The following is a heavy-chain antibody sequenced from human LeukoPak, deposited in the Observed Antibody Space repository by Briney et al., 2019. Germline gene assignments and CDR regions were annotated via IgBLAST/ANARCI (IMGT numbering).Heavy chain of an antibody. CDR1: GITVSSNY. CDR2: IYSDGST. D-gene: IGHD3-16*01. V-gene: IGHV3-53*01. J-gene: IGHJ6*02. CDR3: ARVDFGGTYAMDV. Sequence: GGSLRLSCAATGITVSSNYMNWVRQAPGKGLEWVSVIYSDGSTYYGNSVKGRSTISRDNSKNTLYLQMNSLRAEDTAVYYCARVDFGGTYAMDVWGQGTTVTVSS.